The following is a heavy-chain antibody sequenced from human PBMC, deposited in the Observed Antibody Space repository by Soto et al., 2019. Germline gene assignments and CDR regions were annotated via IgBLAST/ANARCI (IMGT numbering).Heavy chain of an antibody. CDR2: IIPIFGTA. Sequence: SVKVSCKASGGTFSSYAISWVRQAPGQGLEWMGGIIPIFGTANYAQKFQGRVTITADKSTSTAYMELSSLRSEDTAVYYCARTPLYYYDSSGYYYVDYWGQGTLVTVSS. V-gene: IGHV1-69*06. J-gene: IGHJ4*02. CDR1: GGTFSSYA. CDR3: ARTPLYYYDSSGYYYVDY. D-gene: IGHD3-22*01.